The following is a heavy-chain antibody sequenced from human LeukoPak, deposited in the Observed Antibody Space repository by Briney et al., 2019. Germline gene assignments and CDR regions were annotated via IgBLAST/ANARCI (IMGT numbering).Heavy chain of an antibody. D-gene: IGHD2-2*01. CDR2: IYTSGST. CDR3: ARAGDCSSTSCYNWFDP. J-gene: IGHJ5*02. V-gene: IGHV4-59*10. Sequence: SETLSLTCAVYGGSFSGYYWSWIRQPAGKGLEWIGRIYTSGSTNYNPSLKSRVTMSVDTSKNQFSLKLSSVTAADTAVYYCARAGDCSSTSCYNWFDPWGQGTLVTVSS. CDR1: GGSFSGYY.